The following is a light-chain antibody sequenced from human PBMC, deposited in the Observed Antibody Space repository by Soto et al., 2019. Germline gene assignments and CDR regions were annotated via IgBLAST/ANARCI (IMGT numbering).Light chain of an antibody. CDR1: QSVSNNY. J-gene: IGKJ1*01. CDR3: QQYINWPRT. Sequence: EIVLTQSPGTLSLSPGERATLSCRASQSVSNNYLAWYQQKPGQAPRLLIYGASNRATGIPDRFSGSGSGTDFTLTISRLEPEDFAVYYCQQYINWPRTFGQGTKVDIK. V-gene: IGKV3-20*01. CDR2: GAS.